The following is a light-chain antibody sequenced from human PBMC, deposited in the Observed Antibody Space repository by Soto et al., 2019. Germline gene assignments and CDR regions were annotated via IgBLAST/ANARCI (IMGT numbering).Light chain of an antibody. Sequence: QLVLTQSSSAPASLGSSVKLTCTLSSGHSSYIIAWHQQQPGKAPRFLMQLEGSGSYNKGSGVPDRFSGSTSGADRHLTIANLQFEDEADYYCETWDKNTRVFGGGTKVTVL. CDR3: ETWDKNTRV. CDR1: SGHSSYI. J-gene: IGLJ3*02. CDR2: LEGSGSY. V-gene: IGLV4-60*02.